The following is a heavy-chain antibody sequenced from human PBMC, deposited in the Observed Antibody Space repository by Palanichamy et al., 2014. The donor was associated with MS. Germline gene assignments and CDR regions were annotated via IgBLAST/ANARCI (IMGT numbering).Heavy chain of an antibody. CDR1: GGSFSDYY. CDR3: ARVAGYGDPIDY. D-gene: IGHD4-17*01. CDR2: INHSGST. Sequence: QVQLKQWGAGLLKPSETLSLACAVYGGSFSDYYWSWIRQPPGKGLEWIGGINHSGSTKYNPSLKSRLTTSVDTSGNQFSLKLTSVTAADTAVYYCARVAGYGDPIDYWGQGTLVTVSS. V-gene: IGHV4-34*02. J-gene: IGHJ4*02.